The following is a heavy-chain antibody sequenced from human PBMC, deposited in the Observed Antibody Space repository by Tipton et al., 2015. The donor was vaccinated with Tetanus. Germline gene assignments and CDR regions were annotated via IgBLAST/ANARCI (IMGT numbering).Heavy chain of an antibody. CDR2: IYPGDSDT. V-gene: IGHV5-51*01. CDR3: ARLVGATNGAPYGAFDI. Sequence: QLVQSGAEVKKPGESLKISCKGSGYSFTSYWIGWVRQMPGTGLEWMGIIYPGDSDTRYSPSVQVQVTISADKSTSTAYLQWSSLKASDTAMYYCARLVGATNGAPYGAFDIWGQGTMVTVSS. J-gene: IGHJ3*02. D-gene: IGHD1-26*01. CDR1: GYSFTSYW.